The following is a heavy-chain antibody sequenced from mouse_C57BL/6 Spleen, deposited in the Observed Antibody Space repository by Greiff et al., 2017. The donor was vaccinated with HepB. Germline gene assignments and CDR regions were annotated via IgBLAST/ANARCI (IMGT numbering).Heavy chain of an antibody. J-gene: IGHJ2*01. Sequence: VKLQQPGAELVRPGTSVKLSCKASGYTFTSYWMHWVKQRPGQGLEWIGVIDPSDSYTNYNQKFKGKATLTVDTSSSTAYMQLSSLTSEDSAVYYCARNVNWGFDYWGQGTTLTVSS. D-gene: IGHD4-1*02. V-gene: IGHV1-59*01. CDR1: GYTFTSYW. CDR2: IDPSDSYT. CDR3: ARNVNWGFDY.